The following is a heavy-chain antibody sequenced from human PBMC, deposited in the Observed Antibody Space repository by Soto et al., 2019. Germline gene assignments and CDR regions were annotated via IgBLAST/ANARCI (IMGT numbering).Heavy chain of an antibody. J-gene: IGHJ3*02. V-gene: IGHV3-30-3*01. Sequence: QVQLVESGGGVVQPGRSLRLSCAASGFTFSYYAMHWVRQAPGKGLEWVAVISYEGSNKYHADSVKGRFTISRDNSKNTLYLQMNSLRAEDTAVYYCARDGGDVVVGVDALDIWGQGTMVTVSS. CDR1: GFTFSYYA. CDR2: ISYEGSNK. D-gene: IGHD2-15*01. CDR3: ARDGGDVVVGVDALDI.